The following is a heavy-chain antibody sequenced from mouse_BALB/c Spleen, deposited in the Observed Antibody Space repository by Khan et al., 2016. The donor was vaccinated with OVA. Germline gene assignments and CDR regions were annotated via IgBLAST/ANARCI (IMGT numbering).Heavy chain of an antibody. Sequence: QVQLQQSGAELVRPGSSVKISCKASGYTFSAYWMNWVKQRPGQGLEWIGQIYPGDGNTYYNGKFKGKATLTADKSSSTAYMQLTSLTSEDSAVYFSVIEGYYGSRRAWFAYWGQGTLVTVSA. CDR2: IYPGDGNT. D-gene: IGHD1-1*01. CDR3: VIEGYYGSRRAWFAY. CDR1: GYTFSAYW. J-gene: IGHJ3*01. V-gene: IGHV1-80*01.